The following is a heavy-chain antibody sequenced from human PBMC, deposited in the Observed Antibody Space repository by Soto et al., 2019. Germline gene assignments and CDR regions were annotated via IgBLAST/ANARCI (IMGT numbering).Heavy chain of an antibody. CDR1: GFTFVTYA. J-gene: IGHJ4*02. CDR3: AKGGSSGWFYFDF. Sequence: GSLRLSCAASGFTFVTYAINFFRHSAGKGLEWVSSTPGSGGSAYYADSVRGRFTISRDNSKNTVYLQLDSLRPEDSAIYYCAKGGSSGWFYFDFWGQGTQVTVSS. D-gene: IGHD6-19*01. CDR2: TPGSGGSA. V-gene: IGHV3-23*01.